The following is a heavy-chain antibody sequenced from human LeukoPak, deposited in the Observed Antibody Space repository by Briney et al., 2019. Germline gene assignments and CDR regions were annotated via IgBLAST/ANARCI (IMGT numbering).Heavy chain of an antibody. CDR3: ARDRSRGGFFDL. Sequence: SETLSLTCNVSGASINAFYRTWIRQPAGKGLEWLGRVYTTETTNYNPSFRGRLTMSLDTSKNQVSLELTSVTAADTAIYYCARDRSRGGFFDLWGRGTLVTVSS. CDR2: VYTTETT. J-gene: IGHJ2*01. V-gene: IGHV4-4*07. D-gene: IGHD3-16*01. CDR1: GASINAFY.